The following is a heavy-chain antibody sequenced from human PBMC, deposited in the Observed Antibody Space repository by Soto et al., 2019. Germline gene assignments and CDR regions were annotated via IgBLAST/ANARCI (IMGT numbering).Heavy chain of an antibody. V-gene: IGHV7-4-1*01. J-gene: IGHJ6*02. CDR1: GYTFTSYA. D-gene: IGHD3-9*01. CDR3: ARDAHTLLRYFDWLSNPNYGMDV. Sequence: ASVKVSCKASGYTFTSYAMNWVRQAPGQGLEWMGWINTNTGNPTYAQGFTGRFVFSLDTSVSTAYLQICSLKAEDTAVYYCARDAHTLLRYFDWLSNPNYGMDVWGQGTTVTVSS. CDR2: INTNTGNP.